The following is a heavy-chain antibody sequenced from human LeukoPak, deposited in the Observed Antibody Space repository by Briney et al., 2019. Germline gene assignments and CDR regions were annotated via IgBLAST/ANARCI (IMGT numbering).Heavy chain of an antibody. CDR1: GFTFSRYG. CDR3: ARDYDSWSGPDQPLGY. Sequence: PGRSLRLSCAASGFTFSRYGMHWVRQAPGKGLEWVGVMWYDGSNQYYADSVKGRFTISRDNSKNTLYMQMSSLRAEDTAVYYCARDYDSWSGPDQPLGYWGQGTLVTVSS. J-gene: IGHJ4*02. V-gene: IGHV3-33*01. D-gene: IGHD3-3*01. CDR2: MWYDGSNQ.